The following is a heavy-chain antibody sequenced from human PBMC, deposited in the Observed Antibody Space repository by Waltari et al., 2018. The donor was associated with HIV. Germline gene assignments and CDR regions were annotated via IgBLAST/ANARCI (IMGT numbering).Heavy chain of an antibody. CDR2: IGGGGDRS. J-gene: IGHJ4*02. D-gene: IGHD3-3*01. Sequence: VQLLESGGGLVQSGGSLTLPCAASGSGFGSYAMIWVRQGPGKGLEWVSAIGGGGDRSYYVDSVKGRFTISRDNSKNTLSLQMNGLRAEDTAVYYCVKGGGYYDSTGNVPFDYWGQGSLVTVSS. CDR3: VKGGGYYDSTGNVPFDY. CDR1: GSGFGSYA. V-gene: IGHV3-23*01.